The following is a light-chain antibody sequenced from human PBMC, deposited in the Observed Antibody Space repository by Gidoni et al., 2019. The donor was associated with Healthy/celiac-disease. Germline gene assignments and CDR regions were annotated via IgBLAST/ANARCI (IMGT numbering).Light chain of an antibody. CDR3: QSADSSGTYQV. V-gene: IGLV3-25*03. J-gene: IGLJ3*02. CDR1: ALPNQY. Sequence: SYELTQPPPVSVSPGQTARITCSGDALPNQYAYWYPQKPGQAPVLVIYKDSERPSGIPERFSGSSSGTTVTLTISGVQAEDEADYYCQSADSSGTYQVFGGGTKLTVL. CDR2: KDS.